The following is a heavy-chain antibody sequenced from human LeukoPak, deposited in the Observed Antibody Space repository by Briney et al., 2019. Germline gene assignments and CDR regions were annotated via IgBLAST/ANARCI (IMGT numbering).Heavy chain of an antibody. CDR1: GYTFTSYA. D-gene: IGHD3-10*01. CDR2: ISVYSGKT. CDR3: ARSGIVGFGELLKAHNWFDP. Sequence: ASVTVSCKASGYTFTSYAISWVRQVPGQGLEWMGWISVYSGKTDYPQKVQDRVTMTTDTSTNTAYMELRSLRSDDTAVYYCARSGIVGFGELLKAHNWFDPWGQGTLVTVSS. J-gene: IGHJ5*02. V-gene: IGHV1-18*01.